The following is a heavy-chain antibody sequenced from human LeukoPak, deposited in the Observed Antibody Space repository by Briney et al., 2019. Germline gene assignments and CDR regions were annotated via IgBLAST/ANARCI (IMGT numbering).Heavy chain of an antibody. CDR2: IYYTGST. J-gene: IGHJ4*02. CDR1: GGSISTYY. Sequence: SSETLSLTCTVSGGSISTYYWSWIRQPPGKGLEWIGYIYYTGSTTYNPSLRSRVAISIDTSKNQFSLRLNSVTAADTAVYYCARTQSQSGSYRYYFGYWGQGTLVTVSS. D-gene: IGHD1-26*01. CDR3: ARTQSQSGSYRYYFGY. V-gene: IGHV4-59*01.